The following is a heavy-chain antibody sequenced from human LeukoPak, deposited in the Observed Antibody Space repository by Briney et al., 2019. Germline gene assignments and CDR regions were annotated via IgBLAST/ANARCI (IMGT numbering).Heavy chain of an antibody. CDR1: GFTFSVYG. CDR3: ARELGSGTFDY. CDR2: MWYDGSKE. J-gene: IGHJ4*02. V-gene: IGHV3-33*01. D-gene: IGHD6-19*01. Sequence: GRSLRLSCAASGFTFSVYGMHWVRQAPGKGVEGVAVMWYDGSKEYYADSVKGRSTISRDTSTNMLYLQMHSLRAEDTAVYYCARELGSGTFDYWGQGTLVTVSS.